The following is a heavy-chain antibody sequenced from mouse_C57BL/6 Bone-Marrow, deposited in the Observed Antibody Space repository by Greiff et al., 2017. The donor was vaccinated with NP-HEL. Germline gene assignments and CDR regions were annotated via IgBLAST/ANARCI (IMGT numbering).Heavy chain of an antibody. D-gene: IGHD1-1*01. CDR2: INPRSGNT. J-gene: IGHJ4*01. CDR1: GYTFTSYG. Sequence: QVHVKQSGAELARPGASVKLSCTASGYTFTSYGISWVKQRTGQGLEWIGEINPRSGNTYYNEKFKGMATLTADKSTSTAYMNLRSLTSEDSAVYFCARAHYYYGSSYDMDYWGQGTSVTVSS. CDR3: ARAHYYYGSSYDMDY. V-gene: IGHV1-81*01.